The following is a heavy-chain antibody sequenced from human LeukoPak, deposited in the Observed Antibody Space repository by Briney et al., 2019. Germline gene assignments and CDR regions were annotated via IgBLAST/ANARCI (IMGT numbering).Heavy chain of an antibody. J-gene: IGHJ4*02. CDR2: VYYSGST. V-gene: IGHV4-39*01. CDR1: GGSISSSSYY. D-gene: IGHD2-15*01. CDR3: ARGSSIVV. Sequence: SETLSLSCTVSGGSISSSSYYWVWIRQPPGKGLEWIGCVYYSGSTYYNPSLKSRVTISADTSKSQFSLKLSSVSAADTAVYYCARGSSIVVWGQGTLVTVSS.